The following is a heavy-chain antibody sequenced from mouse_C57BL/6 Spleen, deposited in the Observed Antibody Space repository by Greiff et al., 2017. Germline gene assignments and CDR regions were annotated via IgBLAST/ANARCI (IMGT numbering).Heavy chain of an antibody. V-gene: IGHV1-55*01. J-gene: IGHJ3*01. Sequence: QVQLQQPGAELVKPGASVKMSCKASGYTFTSYWITWVKQRPGQGLEWIGDIYPGSGSTNYNEKFKSKATLTVETSSSTAYMQLSSLTSEDSAVYYGASYCGSSYRFAYWGQGTLVTVSA. CDR1: GYTFTSYW. CDR3: ASYCGSSYRFAY. D-gene: IGHD1-1*01. CDR2: IYPGSGST.